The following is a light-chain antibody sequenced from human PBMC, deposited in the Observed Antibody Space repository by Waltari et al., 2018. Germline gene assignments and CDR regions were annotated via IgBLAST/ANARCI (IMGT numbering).Light chain of an antibody. V-gene: IGLV8-61*01. CDR3: LLFVGSATWV. J-gene: IGLJ3*02. CDR1: AGSVPPSHY. CDR2: PTN. Sequence: QTVVTQEPSFSVSPGGTVPLTCGLSAGSVPPSHYPSWYQQTPGQAPRTLIYPTNSRSSGVPDHFSGSILGNKAALTITGAQADDDSVYYCLLFVGSATWVFGGGTKLTVL.